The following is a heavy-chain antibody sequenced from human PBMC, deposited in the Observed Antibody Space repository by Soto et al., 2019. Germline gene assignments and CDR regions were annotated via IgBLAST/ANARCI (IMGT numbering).Heavy chain of an antibody. V-gene: IGHV3-23*01. CDR2: ISGSGGST. Sequence: PGGSQRLSCAASGFTFSSYAMSWVRQAPGKGLEWVSAISGSGGSTYYADSVKGRFTISRDNSKNTLYLQMNSLRAEDTAVYYCAKGPPYCSSTSCPYYYYYGMDVWGQGTTVTVSS. CDR1: GFTFSSYA. D-gene: IGHD2-2*01. CDR3: AKGPPYCSSTSCPYYYYYGMDV. J-gene: IGHJ6*02.